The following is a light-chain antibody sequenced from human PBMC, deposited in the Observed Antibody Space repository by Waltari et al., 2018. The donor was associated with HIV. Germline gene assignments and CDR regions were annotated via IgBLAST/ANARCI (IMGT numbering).Light chain of an antibody. CDR1: KLGTKY. J-gene: IGLJ2*01. CDR2: QDT. V-gene: IGLV3-1*01. Sequence: SYELTQPPSVSVSPGQTASITCSGDKLGTKYACWYQQKPGQSPVLVIYQDTKRPSGIPERFSGSTSGNTATLTIGGTQTMDEADYYCQAWDSGTEVFGGGTKLTVL. CDR3: QAWDSGTEV.